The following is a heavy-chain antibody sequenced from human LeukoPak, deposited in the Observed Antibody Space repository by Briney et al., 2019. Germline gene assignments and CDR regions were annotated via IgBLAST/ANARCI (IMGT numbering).Heavy chain of an antibody. Sequence: SETLSLTCTVSGGSISSYYWSWIRQPPGKGLEWIGYIYYSGSTNYNPSLKSRVTISVDTSKNQFSLKLSSVTAADTAVYYCARAPSYSSSWYIRWYFDLWGRGTLVTVSS. CDR2: IYYSGST. V-gene: IGHV4-59*01. D-gene: IGHD6-13*01. CDR3: ARAPSYSSSWYIRWYFDL. CDR1: GGSISSYY. J-gene: IGHJ2*01.